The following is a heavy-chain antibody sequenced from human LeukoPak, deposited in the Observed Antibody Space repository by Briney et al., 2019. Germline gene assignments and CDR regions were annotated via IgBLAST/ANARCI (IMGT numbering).Heavy chain of an antibody. J-gene: IGHJ4*02. CDR1: GYTSTSYG. V-gene: IGHV1-18*01. CDR2: ISAYNGNT. Sequence: ASVKVSCKASGYTSTSYGISWVRQAPGQGLEWMGWISAYNGNTNYAQKLQGRVTMTTDTSTSTAYMELRSLRSDDTAVYYCARDWGYCSGGSCYFDAFDYWGQGTLVTVSS. CDR3: ARDWGYCSGGSCYFDAFDY. D-gene: IGHD2-15*01.